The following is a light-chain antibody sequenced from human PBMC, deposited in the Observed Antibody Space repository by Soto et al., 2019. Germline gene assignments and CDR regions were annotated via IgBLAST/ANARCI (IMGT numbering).Light chain of an antibody. Sequence: EIVLTQSPGTLSLSPGERATLSCRASQSVSNSYLAWYQQKPGQAPRLLIYGASSRATGIPDRFSGSGSGTDFTLTISRLEPEDVAVYYWQHDGTFGQGTKVEIK. CDR2: GAS. CDR3: QHDGT. V-gene: IGKV3-20*01. J-gene: IGKJ1*01. CDR1: QSVSNSY.